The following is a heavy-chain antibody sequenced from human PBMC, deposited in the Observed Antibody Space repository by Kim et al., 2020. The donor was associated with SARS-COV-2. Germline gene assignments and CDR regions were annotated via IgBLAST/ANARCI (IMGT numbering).Heavy chain of an antibody. V-gene: IGHV1-69*01. CDR3: ARMRDSSGYFDY. D-gene: IGHD3-22*01. Sequence: TYAQKFQGRVTITADESTSTAYMELSSLRSEDTAVYYCARMRDSSGYFDYWGQGTLVTVSS. J-gene: IGHJ4*02.